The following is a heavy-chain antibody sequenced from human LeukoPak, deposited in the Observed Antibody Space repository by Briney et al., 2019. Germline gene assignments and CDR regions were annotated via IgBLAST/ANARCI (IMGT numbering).Heavy chain of an antibody. Sequence: GGSLRLSCAASGFTFDDYGMSWVRPAPGRGLEWVSGINWNGGSTGYADSVKVRFTISRDNAKNYMYLQMNSLRAEDTALYYCARERRITGKTYAFDIWGQGTMVTVSS. D-gene: IGHD1-20*01. CDR1: GFTFDDYG. V-gene: IGHV3-20*04. J-gene: IGHJ3*02. CDR2: INWNGGST. CDR3: ARERRITGKTYAFDI.